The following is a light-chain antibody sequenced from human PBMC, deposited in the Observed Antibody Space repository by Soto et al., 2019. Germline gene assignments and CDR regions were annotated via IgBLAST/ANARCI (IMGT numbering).Light chain of an antibody. CDR3: QKYDDGPLT. V-gene: IGKV1-27*01. J-gene: IGKJ4*01. Sequence: DIQVTQSPSSLSASVGDRVTITCRASQAFGNSLAWYQQKPGKAPKVLIYAASTLQSGVPSRFSGSGSGTDFTLIINRLQPEDVATYFCQKYDDGPLTFGGGTKVEIK. CDR2: AAS. CDR1: QAFGNS.